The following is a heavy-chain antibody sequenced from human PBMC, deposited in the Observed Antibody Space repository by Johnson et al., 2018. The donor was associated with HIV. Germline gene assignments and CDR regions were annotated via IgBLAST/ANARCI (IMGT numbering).Heavy chain of an antibody. D-gene: IGHD1-26*01. CDR3: TRGSFTDDAFDV. J-gene: IGHJ3*01. V-gene: IGHV3-66*02. CDR2: IYSGGST. CDR1: SSNY. Sequence: VQLVESGGGLVQPGGSLRLSCVGSSNYKSWVRPAPGKGLAWVPVIYSGGSTYYADSVKGRFTISRDTSKNMLYLQMNSLRPEDTAVYYCTRGSFTDDAFDVWGLGTMVTVSS.